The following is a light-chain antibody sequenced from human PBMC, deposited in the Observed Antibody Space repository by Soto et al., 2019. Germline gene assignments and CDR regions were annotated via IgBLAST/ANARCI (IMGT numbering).Light chain of an antibody. CDR2: GAS. V-gene: IGKV3D-15*02. CDR1: QSVSSN. J-gene: IGKJ2*01. CDR3: QKYDTSPYT. Sequence: EIVMTQSPATLSVSPGERATLSCRASQSVSSNLAWYQQKPGQAPRLLIYGASNRATGIPDRFSGDGSGTDFTLTINRLEAEDSALYYCQKYDTSPYTFGQGTKLEIK.